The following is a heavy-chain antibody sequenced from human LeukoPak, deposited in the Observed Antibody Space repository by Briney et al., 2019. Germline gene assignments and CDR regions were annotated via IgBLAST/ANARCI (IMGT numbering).Heavy chain of an antibody. V-gene: IGHV3-21*01. CDR1: GFRFGNYA. Sequence: GGSPRLSCAASGFRFGNYAMSWGRQAPGEGVEWGSSISSSSSYIYYADSVKGRFTISRDNAKNSLYLQMNSLRAEDTAVYYCASDYYDSSGYNWFDPWGQGTLVTVSS. J-gene: IGHJ5*02. CDR2: ISSSSSYI. CDR3: ASDYYDSSGYNWFDP. D-gene: IGHD3-22*01.